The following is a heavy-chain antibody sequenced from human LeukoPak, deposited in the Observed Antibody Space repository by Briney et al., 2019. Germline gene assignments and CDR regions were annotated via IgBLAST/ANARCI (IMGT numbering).Heavy chain of an antibody. CDR3: AKSYSSEENSYYYMDV. J-gene: IGHJ6*03. CDR2: ISGSGIGGST. CDR1: GFTFSLYA. V-gene: IGHV3-23*01. D-gene: IGHD6-19*01. Sequence: GGSLRLSCAASGFTFSLYAMSWVRQAPGTGLEWVSGISGSGIGGSTYHADSVKGRFTISRDNSKSTLYLEMNSLRAEDTAVYYCAKSYSSEENSYYYMDVWGKGATVTVSS.